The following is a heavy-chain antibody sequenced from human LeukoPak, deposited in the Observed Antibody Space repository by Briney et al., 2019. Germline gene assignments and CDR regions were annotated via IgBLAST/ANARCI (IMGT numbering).Heavy chain of an antibody. J-gene: IGHJ4*02. Sequence: GGSLRLSCAASGFTYSTYDMSWARQAPGKGLEWVSVIRGTGGTTDYADSVKGRFTISRDNSNNNMYLQMNSLRAEDTAVYYCAKGAWLDDWGQGALVTVSS. CDR3: AKGAWLDD. CDR1: GFTYSTYD. V-gene: IGHV3-23*01. D-gene: IGHD5-12*01. CDR2: IRGTGGTT.